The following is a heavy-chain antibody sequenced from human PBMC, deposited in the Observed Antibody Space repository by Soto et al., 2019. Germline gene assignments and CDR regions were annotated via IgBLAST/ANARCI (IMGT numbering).Heavy chain of an antibody. D-gene: IGHD2-15*01. Sequence: EVPLVESGGGLVQPGGSLRLSCAASGFTFSSHWIHWVRQDPGKGLVWVSRINTDGSYRNYADSVEGRFTISRDNAKNTVYLQMNSLRAEDTAVDYCTRGSGGFVDYWGKGTLVTVSS. CDR3: TRGSGGFVDY. CDR1: GFTFSSHW. CDR2: INTDGSYR. J-gene: IGHJ4*02. V-gene: IGHV3-74*01.